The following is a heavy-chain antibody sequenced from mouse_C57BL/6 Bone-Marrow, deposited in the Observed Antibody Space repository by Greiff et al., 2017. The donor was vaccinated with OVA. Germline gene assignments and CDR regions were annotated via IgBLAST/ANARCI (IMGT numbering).Heavy chain of an antibody. J-gene: IGHJ3*01. Sequence: QVQLQQSGAELARPGASVKLSCKASGYTFTSYGISWVKQRPGQGLEWIGEIYPRSGNTYYNEKFKGKATLTADKSSSTAYMELRSLTSEDSAVYFRAWRFAYWGQGTLVTVSA. CDR3: AWRFAY. CDR2: IYPRSGNT. CDR1: GYTFTSYG. V-gene: IGHV1-81*01.